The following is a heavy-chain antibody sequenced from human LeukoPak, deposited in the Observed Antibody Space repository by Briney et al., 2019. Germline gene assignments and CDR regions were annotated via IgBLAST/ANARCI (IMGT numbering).Heavy chain of an antibody. J-gene: IGHJ4*02. CDR3: VRDYDVIGETN. Sequence: GGSLRLSCAASRFTFSSYTMSWVRQAPGKGLEWVANINQDGSEKYYVDSVKGRFTISRDNAKNSLYLQMNSLRAEDTAVYYCVRDYDVIGETNWGQGTLVTVSS. D-gene: IGHD2-21*01. V-gene: IGHV3-7*01. CDR2: INQDGSEK. CDR1: RFTFSSYT.